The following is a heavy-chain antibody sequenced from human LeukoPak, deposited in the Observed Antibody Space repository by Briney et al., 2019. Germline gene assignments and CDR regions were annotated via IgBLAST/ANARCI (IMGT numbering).Heavy chain of an antibody. CDR2: IYNSGNT. CDR3: ARDPDSSSWGYAFDI. CDR1: GGSISSYY. D-gene: IGHD6-13*01. Sequence: PSETLSLTCTVSGGSISSYYWSWIRQPAGKGLGWIGRIYNSGNTNYNPSLKSRVTMSADTSKNQFSLKLSSVTAADTAMYYCARDPDSSSWGYAFDIWGQGTMVTVSS. J-gene: IGHJ3*02. V-gene: IGHV4-4*07.